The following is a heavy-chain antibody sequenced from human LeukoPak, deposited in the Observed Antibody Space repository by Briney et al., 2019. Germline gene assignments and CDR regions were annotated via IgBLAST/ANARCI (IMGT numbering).Heavy chain of an antibody. CDR1: GYTLTSYF. CDR2: INPSGGST. D-gene: IGHD6-13*01. Sequence: ASVKVSCKASGYTLTSYFIHWVRQAPGQGLEWVGIINPSGGSTSYAQKFQGRVTMTTNTSTTTAFMELKSLRPDDTAVYYCVRDNSGLAGVSLDLWGQGTQVIVSS. V-gene: IGHV1-46*01. CDR3: VRDNSGLAGVSLDL. J-gene: IGHJ4*02.